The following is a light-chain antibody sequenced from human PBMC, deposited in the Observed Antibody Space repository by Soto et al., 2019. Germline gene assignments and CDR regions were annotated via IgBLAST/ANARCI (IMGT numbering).Light chain of an antibody. V-gene: IGLV2-8*01. CDR1: SSDVGCYNY. Sequence: QSALTQPPSASGSPGQSVTISCTGTSSDVGCYNYVYWYQQQPGKAPKLMIYEVSKRPSGVPDRFSGSKSGNTASLTVSGLQDEDEDDYYCNSYTVSGNVVFGRGTKLTVL. CDR2: EVS. J-gene: IGLJ2*01. CDR3: NSYTVSGNVV.